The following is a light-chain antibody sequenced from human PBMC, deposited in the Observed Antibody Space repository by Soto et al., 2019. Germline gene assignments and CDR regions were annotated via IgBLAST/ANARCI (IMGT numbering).Light chain of an antibody. CDR3: QQYGSLPRT. V-gene: IGKV3-20*01. Sequence: ENVLTQSPGTLSLSPGERATLSCRASQTVRSNYLAWYQQKPGQTPRLLIYEASSRFTGIPARFTGSGSGTDFTLTINRLEPEDFAIYFCQQYGSLPRTFGQGSKVEVK. CDR1: QTVRSNY. CDR2: EAS. J-gene: IGKJ1*01.